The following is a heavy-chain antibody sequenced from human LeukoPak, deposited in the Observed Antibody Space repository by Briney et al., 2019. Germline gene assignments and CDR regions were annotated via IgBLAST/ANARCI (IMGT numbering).Heavy chain of an antibody. CDR3: ARASGYYDSSGYHINYFDY. CDR2: IYYSGST. Sequence: QPSETLSLTCTVSGGSISSSSYYWGWILQPPGKGLEWIGSIYYSGSTYYNPSLKSRVTISVDTSKNQFSLKLSSVTAADTAVYYCARASGYYDSSGYHINYFDYWGQGTLVTVSS. CDR1: GGSISSSSYY. V-gene: IGHV4-39*01. J-gene: IGHJ4*02. D-gene: IGHD3-22*01.